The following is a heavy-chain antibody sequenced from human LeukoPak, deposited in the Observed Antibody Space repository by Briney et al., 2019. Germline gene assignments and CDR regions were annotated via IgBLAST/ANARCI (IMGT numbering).Heavy chain of an antibody. V-gene: IGHV1-2*02. CDR2: INPNSGGT. Sequence: GASVKVSCKASGYTFTGYYMHWVRQAPGQGLEWMGWINPNSGGTNYAQKLQGRVTMTRDTSISTAYMELSRLRSDDTAVYYCARDKAISRAYSSGWYNCWGQGTLVTVSS. J-gene: IGHJ4*02. CDR1: GYTFTGYY. CDR3: ARDKAISRAYSSGWYNC. D-gene: IGHD6-19*01.